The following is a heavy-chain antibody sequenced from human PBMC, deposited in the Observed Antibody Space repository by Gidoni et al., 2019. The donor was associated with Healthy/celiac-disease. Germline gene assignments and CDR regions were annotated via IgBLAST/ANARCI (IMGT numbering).Heavy chain of an antibody. D-gene: IGHD3-3*01. Sequence: EVQLVESGGGLVQPGGSLRLSCAASGFTFSSYSMNWVRQAPGKGLEWVSYISSSSSTIYYADSVKGRFTISRDNAKNSLYLQMNSLRAEDTAVYYCARDDGYYVYYFDYWGQGTLVTVSS. J-gene: IGHJ4*02. CDR3: ARDDGYYVYYFDY. CDR1: GFTFSSYS. V-gene: IGHV3-48*01. CDR2: ISSSSSTI.